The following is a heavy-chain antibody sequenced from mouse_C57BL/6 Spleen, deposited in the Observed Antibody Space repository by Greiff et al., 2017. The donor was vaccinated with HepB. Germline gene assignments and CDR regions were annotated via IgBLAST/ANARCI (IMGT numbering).Heavy chain of an antibody. CDR1: GYTFTDYY. CDR2: INPNNGGT. Sequence: EVQLQQSGPELVKPGASVKISCKASGYTFTDYYMNWVKQSHGKSLEWIGDINPNNGGTSYNQKFKGKATLTVDKSSSTAYMELRSLTSEDSAVYYCARGGYYDYEGSYWAMDYWGQGTSVTVSS. V-gene: IGHV1-26*01. D-gene: IGHD2-4*01. J-gene: IGHJ4*01. CDR3: ARGGYYDYEGSYWAMDY.